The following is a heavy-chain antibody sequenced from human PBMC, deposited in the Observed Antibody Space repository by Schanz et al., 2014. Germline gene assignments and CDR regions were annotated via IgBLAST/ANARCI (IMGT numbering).Heavy chain of an antibody. V-gene: IGHV3-15*01. CDR1: GFSFSTTW. J-gene: IGHJ3*01. CDR2: IKSKVDGGTT. CDR3: STDLTAVDYDAIGL. D-gene: IGHD4-17*01. Sequence: VQLVESGGGLVKPGGSLRLSCAASGFSFSTTWMNWVRQAPGNGLEWVGRIKSKVDGGTTDNAAPVQGRFTISRDDSKNTLHLQMNSLKTEDTAVYYCSTDLTAVDYDAIGLWGQGTMVTVSS.